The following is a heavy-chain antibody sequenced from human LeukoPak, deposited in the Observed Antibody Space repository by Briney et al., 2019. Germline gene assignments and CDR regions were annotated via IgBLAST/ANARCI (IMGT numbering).Heavy chain of an antibody. J-gene: IGHJ6*02. V-gene: IGHV4-59*08. D-gene: IGHD6-19*01. CDR1: GGSISSYY. CDR3: ARRLRSGWYMDYYYGMDV. CDR2: IYYSGST. Sequence: SETLSLTCTVSGGSISSYYWSWIRQPPGKGLEWIGYIYYSGSTNYNPSLKSRVTISVDTSKNQFSLKLSSVTAADTAVYYCARRLRSGWYMDYYYGMDVWGQGTTVTVSS.